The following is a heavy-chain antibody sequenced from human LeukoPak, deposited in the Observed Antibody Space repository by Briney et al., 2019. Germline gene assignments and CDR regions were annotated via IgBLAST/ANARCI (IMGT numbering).Heavy chain of an antibody. V-gene: IGHV1-18*01. J-gene: IGHJ4*02. CDR1: GYTFTSYG. CDR3: ARVDAYYDILTGYPI. D-gene: IGHD3-9*01. Sequence: GASVKVSCKASGYTFTSYGISWVRQAPGQGLEWMGWISAYNGNTNYAQKLQGRVTMTTDTSTSTAYMELRSLRSDDTAVYYCARVDAYYDILTGYPIWGQGTLVTVSS. CDR2: ISAYNGNT.